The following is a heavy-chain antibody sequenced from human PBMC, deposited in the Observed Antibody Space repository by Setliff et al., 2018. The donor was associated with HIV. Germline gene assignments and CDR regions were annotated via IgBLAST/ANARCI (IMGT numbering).Heavy chain of an antibody. CDR1: GFTLSSYE. CDR3: AKLKEKWLSPILQNFFDP. D-gene: IGHD3-22*01. CDR2: ISYDASNK. V-gene: IGHV3-30-3*02. Sequence: PGGSLRLSCAASGFTLSSYEMHWVRQAPGKGLEWVAVISYDASNKYYADSLKGRFTISRDNSKSTLYLQMNGLRAEDTAIYYCAKLKEKWLSPILQNFFDPWGQGTLVTVSS. J-gene: IGHJ5*02.